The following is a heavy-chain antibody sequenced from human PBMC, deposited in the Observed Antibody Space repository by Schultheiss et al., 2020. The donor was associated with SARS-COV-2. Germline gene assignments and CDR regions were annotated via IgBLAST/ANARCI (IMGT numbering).Heavy chain of an antibody. CDR3: AKDRSSSWYYFDY. V-gene: IGHV3-30*02. J-gene: IGHJ4*02. CDR1: GFTFDDYA. D-gene: IGHD6-13*01. CDR2: IWYDGSNK. Sequence: GGSLRLSCAASGFTFDDYAMHWVRQAPGKGLEWVAVIWYDGSNKYYADSVKGRFTISRDNSKNTLYLQMNSLRAEDTAVYYCAKDRSSSWYYFDYWGQGTLVTVSS.